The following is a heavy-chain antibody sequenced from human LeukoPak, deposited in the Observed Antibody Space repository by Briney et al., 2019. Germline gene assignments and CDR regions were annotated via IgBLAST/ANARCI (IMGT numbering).Heavy chain of an antibody. V-gene: IGHV1-69*13. J-gene: IGHJ6*03. Sequence: ASVKVSCKASEGTFRTYAINCVRQAPGQGFEWMGGIIPIHGTPNYAQTFQGRVTITADESTSTVYMELSSLTSEDTAVYYCAKAVGYCTGAGCDGPGDYDAYYYYYMDVWGKGTTVTVSS. CDR1: EGTFRTYA. D-gene: IGHD2-8*02. CDR3: AKAVGYCTGAGCDGPGDYDAYYYYYMDV. CDR2: IIPIHGTP.